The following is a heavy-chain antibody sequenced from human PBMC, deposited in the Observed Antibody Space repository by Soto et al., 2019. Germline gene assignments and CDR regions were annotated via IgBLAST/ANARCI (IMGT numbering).Heavy chain of an antibody. J-gene: IGHJ4*02. Sequence: QVQLVESGGGVVQPGRSLRLSCAASGFTFSSYGMHWVRQAPGKGLAWVAVISYDGSNKYYADSVKCRFTISRDNSKNTLYLQMNSLRAEDTDVYYCAKGRGSSWYEVFDYWGQGTLVTVSS. CDR2: ISYDGSNK. CDR1: GFTFSSYG. D-gene: IGHD6-13*01. CDR3: AKGRGSSWYEVFDY. V-gene: IGHV3-30*18.